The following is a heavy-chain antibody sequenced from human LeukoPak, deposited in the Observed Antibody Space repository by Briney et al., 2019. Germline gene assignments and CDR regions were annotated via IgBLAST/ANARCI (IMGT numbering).Heavy chain of an antibody. Sequence: GGSLRLSCAASGFTFSSNYMSWVRQAPGKGLEWVSVIYSGGSTYYADSVKGRFTISRDNSKNTLYLQMNSLRAEDTAVYYCARGASGYYYNYWGQGTLVTVSS. D-gene: IGHD3-22*01. CDR1: GFTFSSNY. J-gene: IGHJ4*02. CDR2: IYSGGST. CDR3: ARGASGYYYNY. V-gene: IGHV3-53*01.